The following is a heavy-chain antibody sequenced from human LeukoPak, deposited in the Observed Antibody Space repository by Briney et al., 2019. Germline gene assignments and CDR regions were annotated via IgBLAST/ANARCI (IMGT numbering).Heavy chain of an antibody. CDR1: GGSFSGYY. D-gene: IGHD5-18*01. Sequence: SETLSLTCAVYGGSFSGYYWSWIRQPPGKGLEWLGEINHSGSTNYNPSLKSRVTISVDTSKNQFSLKLSSVTAADTAVYYCARVAWIQLWLLMDSQGAFDIWGQGTMVTVSS. J-gene: IGHJ3*02. V-gene: IGHV4-34*01. CDR2: INHSGST. CDR3: ARVAWIQLWLLMDSQGAFDI.